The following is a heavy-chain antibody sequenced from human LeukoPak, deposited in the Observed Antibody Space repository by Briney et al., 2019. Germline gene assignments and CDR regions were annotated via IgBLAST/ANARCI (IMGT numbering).Heavy chain of an antibody. Sequence: SVKVSCKASGGTFNSYAISWVRQAPGQGLEWMGGIIPIFGTANYAQKFQGRVTITADESTSTAYMELSSLRSEDTAVYYCATRNWPEYCSGGSCYSYYYYMDVWGKGTTVTVSS. CDR2: IIPIFGTA. D-gene: IGHD2-15*01. V-gene: IGHV1-69*13. CDR3: ATRNWPEYCSGGSCYSYYYYMDV. J-gene: IGHJ6*03. CDR1: GGTFNSYA.